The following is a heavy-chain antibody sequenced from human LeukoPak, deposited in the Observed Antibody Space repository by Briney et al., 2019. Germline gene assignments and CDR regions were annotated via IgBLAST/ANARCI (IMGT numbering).Heavy chain of an antibody. Sequence: GGSLRLSCAASGFTFSSYSMNWVRQAPGKGLEWVSSISSSSSYIYYADSVKGRFTISRDNAKNSLYLQMNSLRAEDTAVYYCARDGGSSWYKGTENFDYWGQGTLVTVSS. D-gene: IGHD6-13*01. CDR1: GFTFSSYS. J-gene: IGHJ4*02. CDR2: ISSSSSYI. CDR3: ARDGGSSWYKGTENFDY. V-gene: IGHV3-21*04.